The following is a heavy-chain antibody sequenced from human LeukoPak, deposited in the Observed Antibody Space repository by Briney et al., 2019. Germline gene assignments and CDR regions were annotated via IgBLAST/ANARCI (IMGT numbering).Heavy chain of an antibody. CDR3: ARYCSSTTCYTRGGDY. J-gene: IGHJ4*02. Sequence: SETLSLTCTVSGGSISSYYWSWIRKPPRKGLEWIGYIYTSGSTNYNPSLKSRVTISVDTSKNQFSLSLSSVTAANTAVYYCARYCSSTTCYTRGGDYWGQGTLVTVSS. CDR1: GGSISSYY. CDR2: IYTSGST. D-gene: IGHD2-2*02. V-gene: IGHV4-4*09.